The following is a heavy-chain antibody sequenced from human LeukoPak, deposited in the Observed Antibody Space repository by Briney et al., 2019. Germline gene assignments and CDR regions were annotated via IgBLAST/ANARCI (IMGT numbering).Heavy chain of an antibody. Sequence: ASVTVSCKASGYTFTSYDINWVRQAPGQGLEWMGWMNPNSGNTGYAQKFQGRVTMTRNTSISTAYMELSSLRSEDTAVYYCARAGRGSSSWYRGNYYYMDVWGKGTTVTISS. J-gene: IGHJ6*03. D-gene: IGHD6-13*01. CDR3: ARAGRGSSSWYRGNYYYMDV. CDR2: MNPNSGNT. CDR1: GYTFTSYD. V-gene: IGHV1-8*01.